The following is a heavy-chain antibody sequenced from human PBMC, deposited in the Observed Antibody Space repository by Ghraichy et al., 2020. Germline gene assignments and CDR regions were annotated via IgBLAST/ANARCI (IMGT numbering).Heavy chain of an antibody. CDR1: GGSFSGYY. J-gene: IGHJ6*02. Sequence: SETLSLTCAVYGGSFSGYYWSWIRQPPGKGLEWIGEINHSGSTNYNPSLKSRVTISVDTSKNQFSLKLSSVTAADTAVYYCARVYGSSSEIPETFYYYYGMDVWGQGTTVTVSS. V-gene: IGHV4-34*01. D-gene: IGHD6-6*01. CDR3: ARVYGSSSEIPETFYYYYGMDV. CDR2: INHSGST.